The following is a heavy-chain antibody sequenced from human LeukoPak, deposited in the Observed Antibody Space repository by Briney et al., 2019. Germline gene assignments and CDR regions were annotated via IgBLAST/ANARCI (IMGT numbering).Heavy chain of an antibody. CDR1: GFTFSNYW. J-gene: IGHJ4*02. Sequence: GGSLRLSCVASGFTFSNYWMSWVRPAPEKGLEWVANIKQDGIEKYYVDSVKGRFTISRDNAKNSLFLQLNSLRAEDTAVYYCTGDTATPIGYWGQGTLVTVSS. CDR3: TGDTATPIGY. D-gene: IGHD5-18*01. CDR2: IKQDGIEK. V-gene: IGHV3-7*04.